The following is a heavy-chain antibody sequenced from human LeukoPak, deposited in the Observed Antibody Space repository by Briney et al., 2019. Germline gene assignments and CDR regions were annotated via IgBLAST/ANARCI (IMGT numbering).Heavy chain of an antibody. V-gene: IGHV1-8*01. CDR3: ARETRMVATMRVGYYYYYGMDV. Sequence: GSVKVSCKASGYTFTSYDINWVRQATGQGFEWMGWMNPNSGNTGYAQKFQGRVTMTRNTSISTAYMELSSLRSEDTAVYYCARETRMVATMRVGYYYYYGMDVWGQGTTVTVSS. J-gene: IGHJ6*02. D-gene: IGHD5-12*01. CDR1: GYTFTSYD. CDR2: MNPNSGNT.